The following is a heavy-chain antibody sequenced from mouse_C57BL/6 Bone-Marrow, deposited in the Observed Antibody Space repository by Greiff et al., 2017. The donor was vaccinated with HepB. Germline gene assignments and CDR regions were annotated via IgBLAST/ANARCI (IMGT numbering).Heavy chain of an antibody. V-gene: IGHV14-4*01. CDR3: TTLITTVGDGYFDV. Sequence: VQLKQSGAELVRPGASVKLSCTASGFNIKDDYMHWVKQRPEQGLEWIGWIDPENGDTEYASKFQGKATITADTSSNTAYLPLSSLTSKDTAVYYCTTLITTVGDGYFDVWGTGTTVTVAS. D-gene: IGHD1-1*01. J-gene: IGHJ1*03. CDR1: GFNIKDDY. CDR2: IDPENGDT.